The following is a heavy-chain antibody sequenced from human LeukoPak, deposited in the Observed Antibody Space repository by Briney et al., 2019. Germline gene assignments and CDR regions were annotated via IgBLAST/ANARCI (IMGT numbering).Heavy chain of an antibody. CDR1: GFTFSSYW. Sequence: GGSLRLSCATSGFTFSSYWMNWVRQAPGKGLEWVANIEQDGSEKNYVDSVKGRFTISRDNSKNTLYLQMNSLRAEDTAVYYCAKDSSSGFDYWGQGTLVTVSS. D-gene: IGHD6-6*01. V-gene: IGHV3-7*01. J-gene: IGHJ4*02. CDR3: AKDSSSGFDY. CDR2: IEQDGSEK.